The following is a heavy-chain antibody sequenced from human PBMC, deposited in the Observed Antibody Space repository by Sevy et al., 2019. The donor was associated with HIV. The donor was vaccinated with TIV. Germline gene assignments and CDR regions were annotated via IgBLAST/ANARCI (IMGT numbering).Heavy chain of an antibody. CDR3: ARDPGYCSGGSCYSGYYYGMDV. Sequence: GGSLRLSCAASGFTFSSHSMNWVRQAPGKGLEWVSSISSSSNYIYYEDSVKGRFTISRDNAKNSLYLKRNSLRAEDTAVYYCARDPGYCSGGSCYSGYYYGMDVWGQGTTVTVSS. D-gene: IGHD2-15*01. V-gene: IGHV3-21*01. J-gene: IGHJ6*02. CDR1: GFTFSSHS. CDR2: ISSSSNYI.